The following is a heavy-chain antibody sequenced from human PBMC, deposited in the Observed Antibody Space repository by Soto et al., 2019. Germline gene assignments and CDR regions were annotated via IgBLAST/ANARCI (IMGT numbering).Heavy chain of an antibody. J-gene: IGHJ4*02. Sequence: GGSLRLSCAASGFTFSTYAMAWVRQAPGKGLEWVSGVSASGLNTDYADPVKGRFYISRDNSKNTVSLHMNSLRAEDTALYYCAKERPRSTSAYFFDYWGPGTPVTVFS. CDR1: GFTFSTYA. V-gene: IGHV3-23*01. CDR3: AKERPRSTSAYFFDY. D-gene: IGHD2-2*01. CDR2: VSASGLNT.